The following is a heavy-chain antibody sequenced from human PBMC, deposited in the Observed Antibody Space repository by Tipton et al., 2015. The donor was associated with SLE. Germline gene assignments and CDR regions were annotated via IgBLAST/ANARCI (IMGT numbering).Heavy chain of an antibody. J-gene: IGHJ4*02. CDR1: GYTFTSYD. D-gene: IGHD3-10*01. CDR2: MNPNRGNT. V-gene: IGHV1-8*02. CDR3: ASGQWFGEYSFDY. Sequence: QLVQSGAEVKKPGASVKVSCKASGYTFTSYDLNWVRQATGQGLEWMGWMNPNRGNTGYAQKFQGRVTMTRNTSVSTAYMELGSLRSEDTAVYYCASGQWFGEYSFDYWGQGTLVTVSS.